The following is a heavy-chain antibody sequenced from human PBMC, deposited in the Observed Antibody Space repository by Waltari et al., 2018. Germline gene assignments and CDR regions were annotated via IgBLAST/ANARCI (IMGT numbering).Heavy chain of an antibody. Sequence: QVQLQQWGAGLLKPSETLSLTCAVYGGSFSGYYWSWIRQPPGKGLEWIGEINHSGSTNYSPTLKSRVTISVDTSKNQFSLKLSSVTAADTAVYYCARDWGPVTGTTLGYWGQGTLVTVSS. D-gene: IGHD1-7*01. CDR2: INHSGST. V-gene: IGHV4-34*01. CDR1: GGSFSGYY. CDR3: ARDWGPVTGTTLGY. J-gene: IGHJ4*02.